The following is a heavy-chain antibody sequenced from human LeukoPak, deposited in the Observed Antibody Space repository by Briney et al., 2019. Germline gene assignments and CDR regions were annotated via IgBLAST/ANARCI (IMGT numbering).Heavy chain of an antibody. CDR1: GFTFDDYA. V-gene: IGHV3-9*01. J-gene: IGHJ6*03. D-gene: IGHD6-6*01. CDR3: ASGIAARPRVYYYYMDV. Sequence: GGSLRLSCAASGFTFDDYAMHWVRQAPGKGLEWVSGISWNSGSIGYADSVKGRFTISRDNAKNSLYLQMNSLRAEDTAVYYCASGIAARPRVYYYYMDVWGKGTTVTVSS. CDR2: ISWNSGSI.